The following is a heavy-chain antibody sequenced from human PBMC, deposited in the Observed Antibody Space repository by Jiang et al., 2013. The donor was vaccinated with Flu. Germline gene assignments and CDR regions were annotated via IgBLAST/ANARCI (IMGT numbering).Heavy chain of an antibody. CDR2: IIPILGIA. V-gene: IGHV1-69*04. Sequence: PGSSVKVPCKASGGTFSSYAISWVRQAPGQGLEWMGRIIPILGIANYAQKFQGRVTITADKSTSTAYMELSSLRSEDTAVYYCARDSDSSGYLDYWGQGTLVTVSS. D-gene: IGHD3-22*01. CDR3: ARDSDSSGYLDY. J-gene: IGHJ4*02. CDR1: GGTFSSYA.